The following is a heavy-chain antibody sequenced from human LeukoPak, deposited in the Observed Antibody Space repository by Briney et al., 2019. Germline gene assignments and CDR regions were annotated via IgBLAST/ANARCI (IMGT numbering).Heavy chain of an antibody. D-gene: IGHD6-13*01. Sequence: ASVKVSCKASGYTFTSYAISSVRQAPGQGLEWMGWISAYNGNTNYAQKLQGRVTMTTDTSTSTAYMELRSLRSDDTAAYYCARVFVLEQLVIDPWGQGTLVTVSS. CDR2: ISAYNGNT. CDR1: GYTFTSYA. CDR3: ARVFVLEQLVIDP. J-gene: IGHJ5*02. V-gene: IGHV1-18*01.